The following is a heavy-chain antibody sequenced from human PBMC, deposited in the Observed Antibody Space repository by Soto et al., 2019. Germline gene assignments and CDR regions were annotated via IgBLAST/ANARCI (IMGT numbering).Heavy chain of an antibody. J-gene: IGHJ6*04. V-gene: IGHV1-69*01. Sequence: QVQLVQSGAEVKKPGSSVKVSCKASGGTFSSYAISWVRQAPGQGLEWMGGFNPIFETANYAQKFQGRVTIPADESTNTAYMELSSLRSEDTAVYYCTRGITLIRGVIPPGYYYGMDVWGEWTTVAVSS. D-gene: IGHD3-10*01. CDR1: GGTFSSYA. CDR3: TRGITLIRGVIPPGYYYGMDV. CDR2: FNPIFETA.